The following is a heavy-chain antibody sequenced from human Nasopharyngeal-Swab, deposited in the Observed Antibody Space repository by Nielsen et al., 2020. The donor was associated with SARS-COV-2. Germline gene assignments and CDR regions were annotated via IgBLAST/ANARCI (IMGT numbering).Heavy chain of an antibody. D-gene: IGHD1-26*01. CDR2: ISYDGSNK. CDR3: ARGSGSYKEILFDY. CDR1: GFTFSGYG. V-gene: IGHV3-30*03. Sequence: GESLKISCAASGFTFSGYGMHWVRQAPGKGLEWVAVISYDGSNKYYADSVKGRFTISRDNSKNTLYLQMNSLRAEDTAVYYCARGSGSYKEILFDYWGQGTLATVSS. J-gene: IGHJ4*02.